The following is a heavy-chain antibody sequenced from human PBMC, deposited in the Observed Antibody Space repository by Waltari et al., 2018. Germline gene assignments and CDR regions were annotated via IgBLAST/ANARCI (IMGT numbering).Heavy chain of an antibody. J-gene: IGHJ5*02. Sequence: QLLRLGAGGKMPGASGRVSGTVSGYTFPNFGLIGVRQAPGQGLEWMGWISAYNSHTNYAQNLQGRVSMTIDTSTRTVYMELRSLRSDDTAVYYCARLFYGSGTYDGWFDPWGQGTLVTVSS. CDR3: ARLFYGSGTYDGWFDP. D-gene: IGHD3-10*01. CDR1: GYTFPNFG. CDR2: ISAYNSHT. V-gene: IGHV1-18*01.